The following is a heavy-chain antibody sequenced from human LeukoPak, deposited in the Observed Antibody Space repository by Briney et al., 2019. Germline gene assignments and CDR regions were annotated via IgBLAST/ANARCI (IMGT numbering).Heavy chain of an antibody. Sequence: ASVKVSCKASGYTFPGYYMHWVRQAPGQGLGWMGWINPNSGATNYAQKFQGRVTMTRDTSINTAYMELTSLKSDDTAVYYCAREHSSSSGKVFDYWGQGTLVTVSS. J-gene: IGHJ4*02. D-gene: IGHD6-6*01. CDR3: AREHSSSSGKVFDY. CDR1: GYTFPGYY. CDR2: INPNSGAT. V-gene: IGHV1-2*02.